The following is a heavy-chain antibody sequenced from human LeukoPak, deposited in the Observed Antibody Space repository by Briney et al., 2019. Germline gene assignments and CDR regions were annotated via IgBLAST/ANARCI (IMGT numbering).Heavy chain of an antibody. Sequence: GESLKISCAASGFTASSNYMSWVRQAPGKGLEWVSVFYSGGSTYYADSVKGRFTISRDNFRNTVYLQMNSLRAEDTAVYYCARGDGYNFWDYWGQGTLVTVSS. CDR2: FYSGGST. J-gene: IGHJ4*02. V-gene: IGHV3-53*01. CDR1: GFTASSNY. CDR3: ARGDGYNFWDY. D-gene: IGHD5-24*01.